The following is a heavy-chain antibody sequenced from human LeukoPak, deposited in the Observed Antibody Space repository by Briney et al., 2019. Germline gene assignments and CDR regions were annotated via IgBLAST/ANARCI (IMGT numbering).Heavy chain of an antibody. CDR2: ISWNSGSI. V-gene: IGHV3-9*01. CDR1: GFTFDDYA. Sequence: GGSLRLSCAASGFTFDDYAMHWVRQAPGKGLEWVSGISWNSGSIGYADSVKGRFTISRDNAKNSLYLQMNSLRAEDTALYYCAKDSCRSTSCPGFNWFDPWGQGTLVTVSS. CDR3: AKDSCRSTSCPGFNWFDP. D-gene: IGHD2-2*01. J-gene: IGHJ5*02.